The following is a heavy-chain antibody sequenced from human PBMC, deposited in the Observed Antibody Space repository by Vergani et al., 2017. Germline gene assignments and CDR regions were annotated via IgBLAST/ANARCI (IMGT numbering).Heavy chain of an antibody. Sequence: EVQLVESGGGLVQPGRSLRLSCAASGFTFDDYAMHWVRKAPGKGLEWVSGISWNSGSLGYADSVKGRFTSSRDNAKNSLYLQMNSLRAEDTALYYCAKEALAVAGMAGYFDYWGQGTLVSVSS. CDR2: ISWNSGSL. J-gene: IGHJ4*02. V-gene: IGHV3-9*01. D-gene: IGHD6-19*01. CDR1: GFTFDDYA. CDR3: AKEALAVAGMAGYFDY.